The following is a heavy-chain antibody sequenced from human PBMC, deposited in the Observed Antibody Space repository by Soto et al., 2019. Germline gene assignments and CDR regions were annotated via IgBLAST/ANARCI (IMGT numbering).Heavy chain of an antibody. D-gene: IGHD1-26*01. CDR3: ARLYSGRYIADWFDP. CDR2: IIPIFGTA. Sequence: QVQLVQSGAEVKKPGSSVKVSCKASEGTFSSYAISWVRQAPGQGLEWMGGIIPIFGTANYAQKFQGRVTITADESTSTAYMELSSLRSEDTAVYYCARLYSGRYIADWFDPWGQGTLVTVSS. J-gene: IGHJ5*02. CDR1: EGTFSSYA. V-gene: IGHV1-69*01.